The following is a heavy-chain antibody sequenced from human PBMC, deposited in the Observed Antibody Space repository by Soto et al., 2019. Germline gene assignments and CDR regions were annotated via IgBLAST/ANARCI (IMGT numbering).Heavy chain of an antibody. Sequence: HPGETLSLSCAASGFTFSSYAMHWVRQAPGEGQGLRRGLEWGSYISSSRGITYYADSVKDRFTISRYISKNTLSVQMTGLRAEDTAVYYCGRDVNFWSGSYGAYYYAMDVWGQGTTVTVSS. J-gene: IGHJ6*02. D-gene: IGHD3-3*01. CDR1: GFTFSSYA. CDR2: ISSSRGIT. V-gene: IGHV3-48*01. CDR3: GRDVNFWSGSYGAYYYAMDV.